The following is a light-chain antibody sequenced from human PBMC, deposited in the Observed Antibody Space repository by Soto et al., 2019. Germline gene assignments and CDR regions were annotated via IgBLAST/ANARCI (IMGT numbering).Light chain of an antibody. V-gene: IGKV4-1*01. CDR1: QSVLYSSNNKNY. CDR3: QQYYSTPLT. CDR2: WAS. J-gene: IGKJ5*01. Sequence: DIVMTQYPDSLAVSLGERATINCKSSQSVLYSSNNKNYLALYQQKPGQPPKLLIYWASTRESGVPDRFSGSGSGTDFTLTISSLQAEDVAVYYCQQYYSTPLTFGQGTRLEIK.